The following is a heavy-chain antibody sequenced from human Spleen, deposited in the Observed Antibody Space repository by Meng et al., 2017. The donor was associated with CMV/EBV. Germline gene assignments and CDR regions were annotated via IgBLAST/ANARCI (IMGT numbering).Heavy chain of an antibody. V-gene: IGHV4-30-4*08. J-gene: IGHJ5*02. CDR3: ARGEGGNWFDP. CDR2: IFYSGTT. CDR1: GGSINSGDYY. Sequence: CTVSGGSINSGDYYWSWIRQPPGKGLEWIGYIFYSGTTYYNPSLKSRVTISVDTSKNQFSLRLTSVTAADTAVYYCARGEGGNWFDPWGQGTLVTVSS. D-gene: IGHD1-26*01.